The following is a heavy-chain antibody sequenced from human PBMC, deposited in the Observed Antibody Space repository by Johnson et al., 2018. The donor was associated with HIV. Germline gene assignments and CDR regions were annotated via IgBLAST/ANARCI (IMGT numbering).Heavy chain of an antibody. J-gene: IGHJ3*02. D-gene: IGHD3-10*01. CDR3: ARSGVLLLFGEKDDAFDI. CDR2: ISYDGSN. CDR1: GFTFSSYD. Sequence: QVHLVESGGGVVQPGRSLRLSCEASGFTFSSYDMHWVRQAPGKGLEWVAVISYDGSNFYPASVKGRFTISRDNSKNTLYLQMNSLRAEDTAVYYCARSGVLLLFGEKDDAFDIWGHGTMVTVSS. V-gene: IGHV3-30*03.